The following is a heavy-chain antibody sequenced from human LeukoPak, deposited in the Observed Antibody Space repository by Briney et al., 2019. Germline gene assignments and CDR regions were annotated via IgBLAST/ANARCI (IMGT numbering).Heavy chain of an antibody. J-gene: IGHJ5*02. Sequence: SETLSLTCAVYGGSSSGYYWSWIRQPPGKGLEWIGEINHSGSTNYNPSLKSRVTISVDTSKNQFSLKLSSVTAADTAVYYCAREGVNEYSSSYNWFDPWGQGTLVTVSS. CDR3: AREGVNEYSSSYNWFDP. CDR2: INHSGST. V-gene: IGHV4-34*01. CDR1: GGSSSGYY. D-gene: IGHD6-6*01.